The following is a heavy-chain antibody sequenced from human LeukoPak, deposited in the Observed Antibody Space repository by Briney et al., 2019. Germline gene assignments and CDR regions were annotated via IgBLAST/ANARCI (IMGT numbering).Heavy chain of an antibody. CDR3: AKGGSSSWYRNGAFDI. CDR1: GGSFRGYY. CDR2: LNQSRNN. V-gene: IGHV4-34*01. D-gene: IGHD6-13*01. Sequence: SDTVSLICAVYGGSFRGYYWRWIREPTGKALEWSGELNQSRNNNHNPYIKSPVTIAVATTKTQFSLKSSSATAADTAVYYSAKGGSSSWYRNGAFDIWGQGTMVTVSS. J-gene: IGHJ3*02.